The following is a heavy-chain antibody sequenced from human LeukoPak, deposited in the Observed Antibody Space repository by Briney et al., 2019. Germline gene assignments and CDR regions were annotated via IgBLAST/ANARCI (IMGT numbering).Heavy chain of an antibody. CDR1: GFSFSSHG. V-gene: IGHV3-23*01. CDR2: IIGGAGST. J-gene: IGHJ4*02. Sequence: PGGSLRLSCAASGFSFSSHGMSWVRQAPGKGLEWVSGIIGGAGSTYYADSVKGRFTISGDNSKNTLFLQMNSLRAEDTAVYYCARVSAGVIGMKDVFDIWGQGTLVTVSS. D-gene: IGHD3-16*02. CDR3: ARVSAGVIGMKDVFDI.